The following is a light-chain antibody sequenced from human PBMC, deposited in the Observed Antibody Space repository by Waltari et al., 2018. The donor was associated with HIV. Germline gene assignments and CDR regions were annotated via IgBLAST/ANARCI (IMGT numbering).Light chain of an antibody. Sequence: QSVLTQTPSASGTPGQRVTISCSGSTSDIGTNYGYWFQQFPGTPPKVLISKNDQRPSGVSDRFSASKSGTSASLAISGLRTEDESDFYCAAWDDIRSGWIFGGGTKLTVL. CDR1: TSDIGTNY. CDR2: KND. CDR3: AAWDDIRSGWI. J-gene: IGLJ2*01. V-gene: IGLV1-47*01.